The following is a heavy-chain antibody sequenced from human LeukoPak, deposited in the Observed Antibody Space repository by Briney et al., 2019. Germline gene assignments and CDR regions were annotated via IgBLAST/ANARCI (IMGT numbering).Heavy chain of an antibody. CDR1: GGTFSNDS. D-gene: IGHD1-26*01. CDR2: ITPIFGAP. CDR3: ARGPPPLYSGSYRPLDH. V-gene: IGHV1-69*13. Sequence: SVKVSCKVSGGTFSNDSITWVRQAPGQGLEWVGGITPIFGAPNYAPKFQGRLTISAAGSTSTVYMDLRSLRSEDTAVYFCARGPPPLYSGSYRPLDHWGQGTLVTVSS. J-gene: IGHJ4*02.